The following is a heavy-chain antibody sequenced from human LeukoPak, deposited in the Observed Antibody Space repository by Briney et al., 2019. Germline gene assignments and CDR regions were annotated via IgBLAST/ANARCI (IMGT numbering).Heavy chain of an antibody. Sequence: PGGSLRLSCAASGFTFNSYAMSWARQAPGKGLEWVSGISGSGGSTDYADSVKGRFTISRDNAKNSLYLQMNSLRAEDTAVYYCARDEEGYYFDYWGQGTLVTVSS. V-gene: IGHV3-23*01. CDR2: ISGSGGST. CDR3: ARDEEGYYFDY. J-gene: IGHJ4*02. CDR1: GFTFNSYA.